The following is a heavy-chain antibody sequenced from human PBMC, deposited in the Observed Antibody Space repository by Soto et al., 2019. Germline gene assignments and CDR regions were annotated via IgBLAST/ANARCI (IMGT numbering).Heavy chain of an antibody. CDR1: GGSFTGYY. J-gene: IGHJ4*02. D-gene: IGHD2-15*01. CDR2: IKDGGST. Sequence: QVQLQQWGAGLLKPSETLSLTCAVNGGSFTGYYWSWVRQPPGKGLEWIGEIKDGGSTNYSPSLRSRVTISADTSKRQLSLKVTSVTAADTAVYYCGRGQEGVVATHWDQGSLVTVSS. V-gene: IGHV4-34*01. CDR3: GRGQEGVVATH.